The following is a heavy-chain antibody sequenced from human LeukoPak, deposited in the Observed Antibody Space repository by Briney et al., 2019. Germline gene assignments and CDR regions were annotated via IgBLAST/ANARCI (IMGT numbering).Heavy chain of an antibody. V-gene: IGHV3-21*01. CDR3: ARAMVRGVITIGY. Sequence: GGSLRLSCAASGFTFSSYSMNWVRQAPGKGLEWFSSISSSSSYIYYADSVKGRFTIARDNAKNSLYLQMNSLRAEDTAVYYCARAMVRGVITIGYWGQGTLVTVSS. J-gene: IGHJ4*02. CDR1: GFTFSSYS. D-gene: IGHD3-10*01. CDR2: ISSSSSYI.